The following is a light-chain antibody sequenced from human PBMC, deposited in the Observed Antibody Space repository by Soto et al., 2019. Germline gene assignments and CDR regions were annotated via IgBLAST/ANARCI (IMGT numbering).Light chain of an antibody. CDR2: AAS. CDR3: QQSNSFPRT. J-gene: IGKJ4*01. Sequence: IQMTQSPSFVSASVGDSVTITCRASQAVSTWLAWYQQKPGGAPRLLIYAASTLQSGVPSRFSGSGSGTDFTLTIRSLQPEDFATSYCQQSNSFPRTFGGGTKVDIK. CDR1: QAVSTW. V-gene: IGKV1-12*01.